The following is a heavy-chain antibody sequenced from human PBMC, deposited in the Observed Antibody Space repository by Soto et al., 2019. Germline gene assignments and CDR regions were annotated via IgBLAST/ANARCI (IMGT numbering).Heavy chain of an antibody. D-gene: IGHD1-1*01. V-gene: IGHV1-18*01. CDR2: ISAHNGNT. Sequence: QVHLVQSGAEVKKPGASVKGSCKGSGYIFTTYGITWVRQAPGQGLEWMGWISAHNGNTNYAQQLQGRVTVTRDTSPSTAYMALRTLRSDDTAVYYCARGRYGDYWGQGALVTVSS. CDR3: ARGRYGDY. J-gene: IGHJ4*02. CDR1: GYIFTTYG.